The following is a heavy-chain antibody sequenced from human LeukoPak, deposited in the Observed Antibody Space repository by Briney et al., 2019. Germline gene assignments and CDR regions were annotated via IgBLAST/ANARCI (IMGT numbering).Heavy chain of an antibody. CDR1: GFTVSSNY. D-gene: IGHD4-23*01. Sequence: GGSLRLSRAVSGFTVSSNYMSWVRQAPGKGLEWVSLIYSGGSTYYADSVKGRFTISRDNSKNTLYLQMNTLRAEDTAVYYCARRAGGYSHPYDYWGQGTLVTVSS. J-gene: IGHJ4*02. CDR2: IYSGGST. V-gene: IGHV3-53*01. CDR3: ARRAGGYSHPYDY.